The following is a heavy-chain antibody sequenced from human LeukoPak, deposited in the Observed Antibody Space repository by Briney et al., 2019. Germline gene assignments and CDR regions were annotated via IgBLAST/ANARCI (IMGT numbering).Heavy chain of an antibody. J-gene: IGHJ4*02. CDR3: ANDFDH. CDR1: GFIFSNYA. CDR2: SGSTT. Sequence: GGSLRLXCAASGFIFSNYAMTWVRQAPGKGLEWASSSGSTTDYSDSVKGRFTISRDISKNTLYLQMNSLRADDTAVYYCANDFDHWGQGTLVTVSS. V-gene: IGHV3-23*01.